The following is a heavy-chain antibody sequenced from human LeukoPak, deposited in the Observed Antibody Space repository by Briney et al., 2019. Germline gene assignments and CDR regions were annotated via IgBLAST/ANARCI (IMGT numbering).Heavy chain of an antibody. CDR2: ISSGATYI. Sequence: GGSLRLSCEASGFTFTNYGMNWVRQAPGKGLEWVSSISSGATYIDNADSVKGRFTISRDNAKNSLYLEMNSLRAEDTAVYYCARSKGGAQREYGMDVWGQGTTVTVSS. D-gene: IGHD1-1*01. CDR3: ARSKGGAQREYGMDV. V-gene: IGHV3-21*06. CDR1: GFTFTNYG. J-gene: IGHJ6*02.